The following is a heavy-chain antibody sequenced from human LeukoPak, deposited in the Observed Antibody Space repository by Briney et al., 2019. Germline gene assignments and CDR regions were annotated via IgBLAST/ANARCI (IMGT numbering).Heavy chain of an antibody. CDR1: GGSISSGGYY. V-gene: IGHV4-31*03. CDR2: IYYSGST. J-gene: IGHJ4*02. Sequence: SETLSLTCTVSGGSISSGGYYWSWIRQHPGKGLGWIGYIYYSGSTYYNPSLKSRVTISVDTSKNQFSLKLSSVTAADTAVYSCARDSLRHPLDYWGQGTLVTVSS. CDR3: ARDSLRHPLDY.